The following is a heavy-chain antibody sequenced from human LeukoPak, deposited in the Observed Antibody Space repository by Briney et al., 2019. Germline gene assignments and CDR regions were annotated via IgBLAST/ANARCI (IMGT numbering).Heavy chain of an antibody. D-gene: IGHD3-22*01. CDR1: GFTFSSYA. J-gene: IGHJ6*03. Sequence: GGSLRLSCAASGFTFSSYAMSWVRQAPGKGLEWVSAISGSGGSTYYADSVKGRFTISRDNSKNTLYLQMNSLRAEDTAVYYCAKAMYYYDISVYPRYYYYYYYMDVWGKGTTVTVSS. CDR3: AKAMYYYDISVYPRYYYYYYYMDV. CDR2: ISGSGGST. V-gene: IGHV3-23*01.